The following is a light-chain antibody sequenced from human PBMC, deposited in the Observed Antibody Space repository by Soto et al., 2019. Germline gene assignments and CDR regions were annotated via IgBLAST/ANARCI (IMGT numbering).Light chain of an antibody. CDR1: SSDVGAYDL. CDR2: EDL. J-gene: IGLJ1*01. CDR3: QSYDISLHNYV. V-gene: IGLV2-14*02. Sequence: QSVLTQPASVSGSPGQSITISCIGTSSDVGAYDLVSWYQQHPGTAPRLIIYEDLRRPSGVPDRFSGSKSGTSASLAITRLQAEDEADYYCQSYDISLHNYVFGTGTKLTVL.